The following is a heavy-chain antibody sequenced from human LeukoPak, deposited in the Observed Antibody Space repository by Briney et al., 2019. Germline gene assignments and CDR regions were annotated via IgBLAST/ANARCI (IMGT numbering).Heavy chain of an antibody. CDR1: GGTFSSYA. CDR3: AREGRYCSSTSCYLGLVWFDP. Sequence: SVKVSCKASGGTFSSYAISWVRQAPGQGLEWMGRIIPIFGTANYAQKFQGRVTITADKSTSTAHMELSSLRSEDTAVYYCAREGRYCSSTSCYLGLVWFDPWGQGTLVTVSS. CDR2: IIPIFGTA. V-gene: IGHV1-69*06. D-gene: IGHD2-2*01. J-gene: IGHJ5*02.